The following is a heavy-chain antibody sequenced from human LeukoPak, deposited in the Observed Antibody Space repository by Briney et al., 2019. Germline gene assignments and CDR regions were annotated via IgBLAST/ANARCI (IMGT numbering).Heavy chain of an antibody. V-gene: IGHV5-51*01. CDR2: IYPGDSGT. D-gene: IGHD6-13*01. Sequence: GESLKISCKDSGYSFSSYWIGWVRQMPGKGLEWMGIIYPGDSGTRYSPSFQGQVPISADKSISTAYLQWCSLKASDTAMYYCARHSSGYTSSSGYWGQGTLVTVSS. J-gene: IGHJ4*02. CDR3: ARHSSGYTSSSGY. CDR1: GYSFSSYW.